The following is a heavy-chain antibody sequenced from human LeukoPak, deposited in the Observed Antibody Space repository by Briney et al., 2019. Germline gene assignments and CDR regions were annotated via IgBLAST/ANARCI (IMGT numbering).Heavy chain of an antibody. CDR2: ISTSGRT. CDR3: AKGEWELLWN. J-gene: IGHJ4*02. Sequence: GGSLRLSCAASGFTFNSHAINWVRQAPGKGLEWVSAISTSGRTYYADSVKGRFTISRDNSKNTLYLQMNRLRAEDTAVYYCAKGEWELLWNWGQGTLVTVSS. D-gene: IGHD1-26*01. V-gene: IGHV3-23*01. CDR1: GFTFNSHA.